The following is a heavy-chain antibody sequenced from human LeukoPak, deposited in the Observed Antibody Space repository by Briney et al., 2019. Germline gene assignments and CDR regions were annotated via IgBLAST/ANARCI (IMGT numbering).Heavy chain of an antibody. Sequence: GESLKISWKGSGYSFTNSLIGLVRQMPGKGLEWMGIIYPGDSDTRYSPSFQGQVTISADKSISTAYLQWSSVKASDTAMFYCARSERGIFDYWGQGTLVTVSS. D-gene: IGHD7-27*01. V-gene: IGHV5-51*01. CDR1: GYSFTNSL. CDR2: IYPGDSDT. CDR3: ARSERGIFDY. J-gene: IGHJ4*02.